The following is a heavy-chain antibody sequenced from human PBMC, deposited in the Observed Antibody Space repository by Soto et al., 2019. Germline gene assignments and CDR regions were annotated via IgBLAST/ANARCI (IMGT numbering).Heavy chain of an antibody. J-gene: IGHJ6*02. CDR1: GFTFSIAW. D-gene: IGHD2-15*01. V-gene: IGHV3-15*01. CDR3: TTAGSASIPRYYGMDV. Sequence: GGSLRLSCAASGFTFSIAWMNWVRQAPGKGLEWVGRIKSKTDGGTTDYAAPVKGRFTISRDDSKNTLYLQMNSLKTEDTAVYYCTTAGSASIPRYYGMDVWGQGTTVTVSS. CDR2: IKSKTDGGTT.